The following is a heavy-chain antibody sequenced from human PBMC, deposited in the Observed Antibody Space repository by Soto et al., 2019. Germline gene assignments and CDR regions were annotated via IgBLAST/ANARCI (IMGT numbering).Heavy chain of an antibody. V-gene: IGHV3-30-3*01. J-gene: IGHJ4*02. CDR1: GFTFSTYT. CDR3: ARAVSSSWHIFDY. Sequence: QVQLVESGGGVVQPGTSLRLSCAASGFTFSTYTMHWVRQTPGKGLEWVALIPNDGSKTYYADSVKGRFTISRDNSKNTLYLQMTSLRAEDTAVYHCARAVSSSWHIFDYWGQGTLVTVSS. D-gene: IGHD6-13*01. CDR2: IPNDGSKT.